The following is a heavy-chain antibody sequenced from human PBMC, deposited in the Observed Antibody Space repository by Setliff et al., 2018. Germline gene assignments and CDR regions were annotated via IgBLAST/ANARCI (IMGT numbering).Heavy chain of an antibody. J-gene: IGHJ6*02. Sequence: PGGSLRLSCAASGFIFSGYWMHWVRQAPGKGLVWVSRINSDGSSTSHADSVKGRFTISRDNAKNTLYLQMNSLRAEDTAVYYCARVSSSSWIRNYYYYYYGMDVWGQGTTVTVSS. D-gene: IGHD6-13*01. CDR2: INSDGSST. CDR3: ARVSSSSWIRNYYYYYYGMDV. CDR1: GFIFSGYW. V-gene: IGHV3-74*01.